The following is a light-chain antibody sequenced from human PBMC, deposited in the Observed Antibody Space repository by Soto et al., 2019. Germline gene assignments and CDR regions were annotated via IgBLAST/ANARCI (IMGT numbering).Light chain of an antibody. Sequence: EIVLTQSPATLSWSPGERATLSCRASQIVSSYLAWYQQKPGQAPRLLMYEASNRATGIPARFSGGGSGTDFTLTISSLEPEDFAVYYCQQRSDWPWTFGQGTKVDIK. CDR3: QQRSDWPWT. CDR1: QIVSSY. CDR2: EAS. J-gene: IGKJ1*01. V-gene: IGKV3-11*01.